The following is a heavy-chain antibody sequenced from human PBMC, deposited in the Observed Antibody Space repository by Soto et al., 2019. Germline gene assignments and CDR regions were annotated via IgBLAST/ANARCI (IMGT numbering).Heavy chain of an antibody. J-gene: IGHJ5*02. V-gene: IGHV4-31*03. D-gene: IGHD2-15*01. CDR3: ARELVVVVVAAGWFDP. CDR2: IYYSGST. Sequence: QVQLQESGPGLVKPSQTLSLTCTVSGGSISSGGYYWSWIRQHPGKGLEWIGYIYYSGSTYYNPSPKSRVTISVDTAKNQFSLTLSSVTAADTAVYYCARELVVVVVAAGWFDPWGQGTLVTVSS. CDR1: GGSISSGGYY.